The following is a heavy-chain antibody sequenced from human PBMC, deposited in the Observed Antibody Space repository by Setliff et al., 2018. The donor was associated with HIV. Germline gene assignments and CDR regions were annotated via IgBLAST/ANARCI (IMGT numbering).Heavy chain of an antibody. D-gene: IGHD6-19*01. CDR3: ARGPRDSSGWYSYYYGMDV. V-gene: IGHV1-69*10. CDR1: GGTFSTNA. Sequence: SVKVSCKASGGTFSTNAVSWVRQAPGQGLEWMGGIIPLLGKANYAQKFQGRVTITADESTSTVYMELSSLRSADTAVYYCARGPRDSSGWYSYYYGMDVWGQGTTVTVSS. CDR2: IIPLLGKA. J-gene: IGHJ6*02.